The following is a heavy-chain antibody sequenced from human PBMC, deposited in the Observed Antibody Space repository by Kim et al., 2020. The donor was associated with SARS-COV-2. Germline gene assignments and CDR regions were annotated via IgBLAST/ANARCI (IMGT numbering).Heavy chain of an antibody. CDR3: AKKGGTSDRHASDY. CDR2: IGSSGGDS. J-gene: IGHJ4*02. D-gene: IGHD2-8*02. V-gene: IGHV3-23*01. CDR1: GFTFSTYA. Sequence: GGSLRLSCAASGFTFSTYAMRWVRQAPGKGLEWVSTIGSSGGDSYYADSVKGRFTISRDNSENTLYLQMNSLRAEDTAIYFCAKKGGTSDRHASDYWGQGTLVTVSS.